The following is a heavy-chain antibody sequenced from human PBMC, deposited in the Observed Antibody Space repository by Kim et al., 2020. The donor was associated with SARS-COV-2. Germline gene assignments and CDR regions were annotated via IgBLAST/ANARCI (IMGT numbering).Heavy chain of an antibody. CDR2: IYYSGST. V-gene: IGHV4-30-4*01. D-gene: IGHD3-22*01. Sequence: TLSLTCTVSGGSISSGDYYWSWIRQPPGKGLEWIGYIYYSGSTYYNPSLKSRVTISVDTSKNQFSLKLSSVTAADTAVYYCARAEYYYDSSGIGVFDYWGQGTLVTVSS. CDR3: ARAEYYYDSSGIGVFDY. CDR1: GGSISSGDYY. J-gene: IGHJ4*02.